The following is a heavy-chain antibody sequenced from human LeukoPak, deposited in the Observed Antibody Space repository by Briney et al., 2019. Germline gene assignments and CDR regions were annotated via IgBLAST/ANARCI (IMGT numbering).Heavy chain of an antibody. D-gene: IGHD3-22*01. J-gene: IGHJ5*02. V-gene: IGHV1-18*01. CDR3: ARVYYYDSSDNWFDP. CDR1: GYTFTSYG. Sequence: GASVKVSCKASGYTFTSYGISWVRQAPGQGLEWMGWISAYNGNTNYAQKLQGRVTMTTDTSTSTAYMELRSLRSDDTAVYYCARVYYYDSSDNWFDPWGQGTLVTVSS. CDR2: ISAYNGNT.